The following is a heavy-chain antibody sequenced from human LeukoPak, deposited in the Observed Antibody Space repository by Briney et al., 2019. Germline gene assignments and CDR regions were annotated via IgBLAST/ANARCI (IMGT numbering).Heavy chain of an antibody. J-gene: IGHJ4*02. V-gene: IGHV1-24*01. Sequence: ASVKVSCKVSGYTLTELSMHWVRQAPGKGLEWMGGFDPEDGETIYAQKFQGRVTMTEDTSTDTAYMELSSLRSEDTAVYYCATASDRIVGATGGRNHFDYWGQGTLVTVSS. CDR3: ATASDRIVGATGGRNHFDY. CDR1: GYTLTELS. D-gene: IGHD1-26*01. CDR2: FDPEDGET.